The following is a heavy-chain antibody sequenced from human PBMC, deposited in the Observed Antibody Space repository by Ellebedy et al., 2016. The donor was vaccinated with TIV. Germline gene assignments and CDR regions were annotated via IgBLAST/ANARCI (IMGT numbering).Heavy chain of an antibody. D-gene: IGHD7-27*01. CDR2: ISDYNGNT. Sequence: AASVKVSCKASGYTFTGYYMHWVRQAPGQGLEWMGWISDYNGNTKYAQKFQGRVTMTTDTSTSTAYMELRSLTSDDTAVYYCAREWGFDIWGQGTMVTVSS. CDR1: GYTFTGYY. CDR3: AREWGFDI. J-gene: IGHJ3*02. V-gene: IGHV1-18*04.